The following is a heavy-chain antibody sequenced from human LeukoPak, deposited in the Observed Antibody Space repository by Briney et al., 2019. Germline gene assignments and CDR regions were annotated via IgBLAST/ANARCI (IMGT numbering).Heavy chain of an antibody. CDR2: ISSSSSTI. CDR3: ASDPNSSDYYNSSGYYQLDAFDI. Sequence: GGSLRLSCAASGFTFSSYSMNWVRQAPGKGLEWVSYISSSSSTIYYADSVKGRFTISRDNAKNSLYLQMNSLRAEDTAVYYCASDPNSSDYYNSSGYYQLDAFDIWGQGTMVTVSS. J-gene: IGHJ3*02. D-gene: IGHD3-22*01. V-gene: IGHV3-48*01. CDR1: GFTFSSYS.